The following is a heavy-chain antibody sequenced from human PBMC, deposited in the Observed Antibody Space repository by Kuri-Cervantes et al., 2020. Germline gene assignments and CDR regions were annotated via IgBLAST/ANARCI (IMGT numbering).Heavy chain of an antibody. D-gene: IGHD3-10*01. CDR3: AHRESSSSGIYHWFDP. CDR1: GFSLSNARMG. Sequence: SGPTLVKPTETLTLTCTVSGFSLSNARMGVSWIRQTTGKAREWLAHIISNDEKSYSTSLKSRLTISKDTSKSQVVLTMTNMDTVDTATYYCAHRESSSSGIYHWFDPWGQGTLVTVSS. CDR2: IISNDEK. V-gene: IGHV2-26*01. J-gene: IGHJ5*02.